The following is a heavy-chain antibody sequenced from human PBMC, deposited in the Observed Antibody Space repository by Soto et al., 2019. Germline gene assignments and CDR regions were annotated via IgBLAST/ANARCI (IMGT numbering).Heavy chain of an antibody. J-gene: IGHJ4*02. CDR2: ISGSGGST. V-gene: IGHV3-23*01. CDR1: GFTFSSCA. CDR3: SKIHVTWSIRSDY. D-gene: IGHD6-6*01. Sequence: EVQLLESGGGLVQPGGSLRLSCAASGFTFSSCAMNWVRQAPGKGLEWVSGISGSGGSTYYSDSVKGRFTTSRDNSKNTLYLQSNSLRAEDTAVYYCSKIHVTWSIRSDYWGQGTLFTVSS.